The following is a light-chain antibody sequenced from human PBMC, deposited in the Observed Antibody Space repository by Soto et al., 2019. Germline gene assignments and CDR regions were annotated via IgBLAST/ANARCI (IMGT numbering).Light chain of an antibody. CDR2: DVS. V-gene: IGLV2-14*01. J-gene: IGLJ2*01. CDR1: SSDVGGYNY. CDR3: SSYTSSSTEV. Sequence: QSVLTQPASVSGSPGQSITISCTGTSSDVGGYNYVSWYQQHPGKAPKLMIYDVSNRPSGVSNRLSGSKSGNTASLTISGLQAEDDAAYYCSSYTSSSTEVFGGGTQLTVL.